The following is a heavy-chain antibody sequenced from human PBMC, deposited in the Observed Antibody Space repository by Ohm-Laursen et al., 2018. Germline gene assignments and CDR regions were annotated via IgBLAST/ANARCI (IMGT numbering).Heavy chain of an antibody. D-gene: IGHD3-10*01. J-gene: IGHJ4*02. CDR3: AKENPSYFYDY. CDR2: LSHDGRGE. V-gene: IGHV3-30*18. CDR1: GFAFKDFA. Sequence: SLRLSCAASGFAFKDFAMHWVRQAPGKGLEWVTGLSHDGRGELYIDSVKGRFTISRDDSKNTLFLQMSALRAEGTALYYCAKENPSYFYDYWGQGTLVTVSS.